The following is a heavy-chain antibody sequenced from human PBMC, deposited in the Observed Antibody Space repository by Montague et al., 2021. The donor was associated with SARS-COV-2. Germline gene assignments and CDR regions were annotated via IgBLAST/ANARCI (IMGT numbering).Heavy chain of an antibody. CDR3: ARLWDFYGSGSYKNSWFDP. CDR2: MSYGGST. D-gene: IGHD3-10*01. CDR1: ADSSSPSSHY. Sequence: SETLSLTCTVSADSSSPSSHYWAWIRQPRRKGLEGIGIMSYGGSTYFNPSLESRLTMSVDTSKNHFSLKLSSVTAADTAVYYCARLWDFYGSGSYKNSWFDPWGQGTRVTVSS. V-gene: IGHV4-39*02. J-gene: IGHJ5*02.